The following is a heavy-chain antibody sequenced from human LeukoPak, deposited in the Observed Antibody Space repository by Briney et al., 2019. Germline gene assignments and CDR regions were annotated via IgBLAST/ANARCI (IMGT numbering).Heavy chain of an antibody. CDR2: ISNDGSTT. D-gene: IGHD5-18*01. J-gene: IGHJ4*02. Sequence: PGGSLRLSCAASGFTFGSFWMHWVRQVPGKGLVWVSRISNDGSTTSYADSVKGRFTISRDDSKNTLFLQMNSLRAQDTAVYYCAKDGGFSYGYAFDFWGQGTLVTVSS. V-gene: IGHV3-74*01. CDR1: GFTFGSFW. CDR3: AKDGGFSYGYAFDF.